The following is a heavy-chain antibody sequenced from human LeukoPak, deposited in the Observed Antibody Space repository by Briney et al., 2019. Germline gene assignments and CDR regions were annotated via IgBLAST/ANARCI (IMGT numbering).Heavy chain of an antibody. J-gene: IGHJ6*02. CDR2: ISAYNGNT. V-gene: IGHV1-18*01. CDR1: GYTFTSYG. D-gene: IGHD3-3*01. CDR3: ARSSDQVLRFLERLSLTNYYYGMDV. Sequence: GASVKVSCKASGYTFTSYGISWVRQAPGQGLEWMGWISAYNGNTNYAQKLQGRVTMTTDTSTSTAYMELRSLRSDDTAVYYCARSSDQVLRFLERLSLTNYYYGMDVWGQGTTVTVSS.